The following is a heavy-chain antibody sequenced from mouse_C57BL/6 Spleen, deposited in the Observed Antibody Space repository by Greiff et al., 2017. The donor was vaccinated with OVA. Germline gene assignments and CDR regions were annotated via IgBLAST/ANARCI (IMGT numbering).Heavy chain of an antibody. V-gene: IGHV1-15*01. CDR1: GYTFTDYE. D-gene: IGHD1-1*01. J-gene: IGHJ4*01. CDR3: TRLGNYYGLYAMDY. CDR2: IDPETGGT. Sequence: VQGVESGAELVRPGASVTLSCKASGYTFTDYEMHWVKQTPVHGLEWIGAIDPETGGTAYNQKFKGKAILTADKSSSTAYMELRSLTSEDSAVYYCTRLGNYYGLYAMDYWGQGTSVTVSS.